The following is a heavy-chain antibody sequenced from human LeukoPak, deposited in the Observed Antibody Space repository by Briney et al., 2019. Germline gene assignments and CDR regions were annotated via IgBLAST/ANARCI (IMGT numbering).Heavy chain of an antibody. CDR1: GNYW. J-gene: IGHJ4*02. Sequence: GGSLRLSCAASGNYWMHWVRQAPGKGLVWVSHINGDGSWTTYADSVKGRFTISKDNAKNTVYLQVNNLRAEDTAVYYCVSFYETYWGRGTLVTVSS. D-gene: IGHD2-2*01. CDR3: VSFYETY. CDR2: INGDGSWT. V-gene: IGHV3-74*01.